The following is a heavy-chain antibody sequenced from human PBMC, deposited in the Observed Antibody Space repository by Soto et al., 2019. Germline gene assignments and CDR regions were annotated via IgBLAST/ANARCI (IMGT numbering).Heavy chain of an antibody. J-gene: IGHJ4*02. Sequence: PSETLSLTCAVYGGSFSGYYWSWIRQPPGKGLEWIGEINHSGSTNYNPSLKSRVTISVDTSKNQFSLKLSSVTAADTAVYYCARVGGNGWSSHRRPNFDYWGQGTLVTVSS. D-gene: IGHD6-19*01. CDR1: GGSFSGYY. CDR2: INHSGST. CDR3: ARVGGNGWSSHRRPNFDY. V-gene: IGHV4-34*01.